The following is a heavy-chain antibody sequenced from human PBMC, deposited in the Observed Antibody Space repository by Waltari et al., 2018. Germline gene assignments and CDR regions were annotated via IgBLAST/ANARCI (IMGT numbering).Heavy chain of an antibody. CDR3: ARERGATTGYYYYYMDV. J-gene: IGHJ6*03. CDR1: GGSFSGYY. V-gene: IGHV4-34*01. Sequence: QVQLQQWGAGLLKPSETLSLTCAVYGGSFSGYYWSWIRQPPGKGLEWIGEINHMEGTNYNPSLTSRVTISVDTSKTQCSLKLSSVTAADTAGYYCARERGATTGYYYYYMDVWGKGTTVTV. CDR2: INHMEGT. D-gene: IGHD4-17*01.